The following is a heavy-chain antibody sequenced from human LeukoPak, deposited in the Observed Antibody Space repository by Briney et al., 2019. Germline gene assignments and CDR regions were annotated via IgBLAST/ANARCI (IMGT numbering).Heavy chain of an antibody. CDR2: ISSSSSTI. V-gene: IGHV3-48*01. D-gene: IGHD7-27*01. CDR3: AKGIANWANMDV. CDR1: GFTFSSYS. J-gene: IGHJ6*03. Sequence: GGSLRLSCAASGFTFSSYSMNWVRQAPGKGLEWVSYISSSSSTIYYADSVKGRFTISRDNSKNTLYLQMNSLRPEDTALYYCAKGIANWANMDVWGKGTTVTVSS.